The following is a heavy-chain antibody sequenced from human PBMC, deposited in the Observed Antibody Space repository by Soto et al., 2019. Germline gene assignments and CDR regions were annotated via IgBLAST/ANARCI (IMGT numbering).Heavy chain of an antibody. CDR2: TSTISGNT. D-gene: IGHD5-12*01. CDR3: ARELGQSGYDKAFDF. Sequence: QVQLVQSGAEVKKPGASVRVSCKASGYTFTSFGISWVRQAPGQGLEWMGWTSTISGNTKSAQKLQGRLTMTTETSTSTDYMELRSLRSDDTAVYDCARELGQSGYDKAFDFWGQGTLVTVSS. J-gene: IGHJ4*02. CDR1: GYTFTSFG. V-gene: IGHV1-18*01.